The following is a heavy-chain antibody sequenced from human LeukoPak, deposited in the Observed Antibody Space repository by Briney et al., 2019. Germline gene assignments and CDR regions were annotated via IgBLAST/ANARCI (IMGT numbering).Heavy chain of an antibody. Sequence: GRSLRLSCAASGFTFSSYAMHWVRQATGKGLEWVAVISYDGSNKYYADSVKGRFTIYRDNSTNTLDLQMNSRRAEYTGVYYCASLSASSGQEFDCWGQGTLVTVA. CDR3: ASLSASSGQEFDC. CDR1: GFTFSSYA. V-gene: IGHV3-30*04. CDR2: ISYDGSNK. J-gene: IGHJ4*02. D-gene: IGHD6-25*01.